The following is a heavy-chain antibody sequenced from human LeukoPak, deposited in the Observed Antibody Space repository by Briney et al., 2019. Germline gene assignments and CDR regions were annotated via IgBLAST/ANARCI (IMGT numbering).Heavy chain of an antibody. V-gene: IGHV3-15*01. J-gene: IGHJ1*01. CDR1: GFTFSNAW. CDR2: IKSKTDGGTT. CDR3: TTDLRWLQQLVGQH. Sequence: PGGSLRLSCAASGFTFSNAWMSWVRQAPGKGLEWVGRIKSKTDGGTTDYAAPVKGRFTISRDDSKNTLYLQMNSLKTEDTAVYYCTTDLRWLQQLVGQHWGQGTLVTVSS. D-gene: IGHD6-6*01.